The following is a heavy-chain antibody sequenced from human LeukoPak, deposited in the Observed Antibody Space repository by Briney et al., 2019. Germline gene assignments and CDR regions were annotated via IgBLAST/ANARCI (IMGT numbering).Heavy chain of an antibody. CDR3: ARAIVDTAMEHGMDV. CDR2: INTNTGNP. Sequence: GASVKVSCKASGYTFINYIMNWVRQAPGQGLEWMGWINTNTGNPTYAQGFTGRFVFSLDTSVSTAHLQISSLKAEDTAVYYCARAIVDTAMEHGMDVWGQGTTVTVSS. V-gene: IGHV7-4-1*02. J-gene: IGHJ6*02. CDR1: GYTFINYI. D-gene: IGHD5-18*01.